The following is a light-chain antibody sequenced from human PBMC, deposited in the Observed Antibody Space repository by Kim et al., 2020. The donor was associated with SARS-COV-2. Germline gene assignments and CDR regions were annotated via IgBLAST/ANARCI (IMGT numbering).Light chain of an antibody. Sequence: ESPGQTASITCSGDKLGDKYACWYQQKPGQSPVLVIYQDSKRPSGIPERFSGSNSGNTATLTISGTQAMDEADYYCQAWDSSTYVFGTGTKVTVL. CDR1: KLGDKY. V-gene: IGLV3-1*01. J-gene: IGLJ1*01. CDR2: QDS. CDR3: QAWDSSTYV.